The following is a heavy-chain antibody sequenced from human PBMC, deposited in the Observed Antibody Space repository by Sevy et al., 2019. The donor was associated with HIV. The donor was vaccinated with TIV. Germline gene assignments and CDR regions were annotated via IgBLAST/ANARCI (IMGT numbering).Heavy chain of an antibody. D-gene: IGHD3-10*01. CDR3: AKDYYYGSGSYYNAGYFDY. J-gene: IGHJ4*02. CDR2: ISYDGSNK. CDR1: GFTFSSYG. V-gene: IGHV3-30*18. Sequence: WGSLRLSCAASGFTFSSYGMHWVRQAPGKGLEWVAVISYDGSNKYYADSVKDRFTISRDNSKNTLYLQMNSLRAEDTAVYYCAKDYYYGSGSYYNAGYFDYWGQGTLVTVSS.